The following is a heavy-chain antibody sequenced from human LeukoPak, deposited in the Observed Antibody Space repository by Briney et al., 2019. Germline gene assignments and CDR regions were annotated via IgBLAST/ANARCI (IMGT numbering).Heavy chain of an antibody. CDR3: ARGEGWFDP. V-gene: IGHV1-69*04. CDR1: GGTFSSYA. CDR2: IIPILGIA. Sequence: SVKVSCKASGGTFSSYAISWVRQAPGQGLEWMGRIIPILGIANYAQKFQGRVTITADKSTSTAYTELSSLRSEDTAVYYCARGEGWFDPWGQGTLVTVSS. J-gene: IGHJ5*02.